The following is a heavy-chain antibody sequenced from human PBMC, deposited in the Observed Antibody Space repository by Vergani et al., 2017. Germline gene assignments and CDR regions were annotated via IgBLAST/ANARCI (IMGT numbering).Heavy chain of an antibody. Sequence: EVQLLESGGGLVQPGGSLRLSCAASGFTFSSYAMSWVRQAPGKGLEWVSGISGSGGSTYYADSVKGRFTISRDNSKNPLYLQMNRLRGEDTAVYYCAKAIQMTTRYWGQGPLVTGSS. CDR3: AKAIQMTTRY. CDR1: GFTFSSYA. V-gene: IGHV3-23*01. J-gene: IGHJ4*02. D-gene: IGHD4-17*01. CDR2: ISGSGGST.